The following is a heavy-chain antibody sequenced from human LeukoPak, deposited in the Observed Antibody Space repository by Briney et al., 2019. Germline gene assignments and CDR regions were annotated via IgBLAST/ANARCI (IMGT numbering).Heavy chain of an antibody. Sequence: GGSLRLSCESSGLGSRSHSLTWAGKVAGKGLKWVSSVSGGADNSYYADSVKGRFTVSRDYSKNTLYLQMNSLRAEDTAVYYCARDYDYDSSGYSSDWGQGTLVTVSS. CDR2: VSGGADNS. CDR3: ARDYDYDSSGYSSD. J-gene: IGHJ4*02. V-gene: IGHV3-23*01. CDR1: GLGSRSHS. D-gene: IGHD3-22*01.